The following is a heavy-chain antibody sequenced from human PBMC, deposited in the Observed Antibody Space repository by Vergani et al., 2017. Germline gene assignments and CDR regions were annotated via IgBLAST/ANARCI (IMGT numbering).Heavy chain of an antibody. CDR1: GYTFTSYG. CDR3: ARGLPRTKDIGSSSGYSPAGFDI. J-gene: IGHJ3*02. V-gene: IGHV1-18*01. CDR2: ISAYNGNT. Sequence: QVQLVQSGAEVKKPGASVKVSCKASGYTFTSYGISWVRQAPGQGLEWMGRISAYNGNTNYAQKFQGRVTMTRDTSISTAYMELGRLKSDDTAVYYCARGLPRTKDIGSSSGYSPAGFDIWGQGTMVTVSS. D-gene: IGHD3-22*01.